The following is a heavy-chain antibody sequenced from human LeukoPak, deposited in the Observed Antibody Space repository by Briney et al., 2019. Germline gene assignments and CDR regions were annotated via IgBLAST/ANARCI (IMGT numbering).Heavy chain of an antibody. CDR1: GYTFTSYD. J-gene: IGHJ4*02. D-gene: IGHD3-10*01. V-gene: IGHV1-8*01. CDR2: MNPNSGNT. Sequence: ASVKVSCKASGYTFTSYDINWVRQATGQGLEWMGWMNPNSGNTGYAQKFQGRVTTTRNTSISTAYMELSSPRSEDTAVYYCARRYYYGSGSYYPNDYWGQGTLVTVSS. CDR3: ARRYYYGSGSYYPNDY.